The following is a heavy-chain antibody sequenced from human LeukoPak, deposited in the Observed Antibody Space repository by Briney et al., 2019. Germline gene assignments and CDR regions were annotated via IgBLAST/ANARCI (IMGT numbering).Heavy chain of an antibody. CDR3: ARAVGYCSGGSCPIDY. V-gene: IGHV1-69*05. CDR1: GGTFSSYA. J-gene: IGHJ4*02. D-gene: IGHD2-15*01. Sequence: SVKVSCKASGGTFSSYAISWVRQAPGQGLEWMGGIIPIFGTANYAQKFQGRVTITTDESTSTAYMELSGLRSEDTAVYYCARAVGYCSGGSCPIDYWGQGTLVTVSS. CDR2: IIPIFGTA.